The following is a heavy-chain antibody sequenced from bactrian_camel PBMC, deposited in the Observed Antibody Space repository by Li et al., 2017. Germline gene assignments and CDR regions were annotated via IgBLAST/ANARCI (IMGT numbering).Heavy chain of an antibody. CDR2: LDSDGEI. CDR3: GYGGFCSSYKFNY. V-gene: IGHV3S26*01. Sequence: HVQLVESGGGSVQAGGSLRLSCAASEYTYSANCLAWFRQAPGKDHEGVAGLDSDGEISYGDSAKGRFTISRDNDKGTLYLQMNLLEPADTAMYYCGYGGFCSSYKFNYSGRGTQVTVS. J-gene: IGHJ4*01. CDR1: EYTYSANC. D-gene: IGHD3*01.